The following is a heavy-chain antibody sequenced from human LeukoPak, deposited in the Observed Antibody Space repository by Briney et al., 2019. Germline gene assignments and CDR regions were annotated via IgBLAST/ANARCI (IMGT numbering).Heavy chain of an antibody. CDR2: INHSGST. CDR3: ARGRGVAVAGTRWFDP. Sequence: SETLSLTCAVYGGSFSGYYWSWIRQPPGKGLEWIGEINHSGSTNYNPSLKSRVTISVDTSKNQFSLKLSSVTAADTAVYYCARGRGVAVAGTRWFDPWGQGTLVTVSS. CDR1: GGSFSGYY. D-gene: IGHD6-19*01. J-gene: IGHJ5*02. V-gene: IGHV4-34*01.